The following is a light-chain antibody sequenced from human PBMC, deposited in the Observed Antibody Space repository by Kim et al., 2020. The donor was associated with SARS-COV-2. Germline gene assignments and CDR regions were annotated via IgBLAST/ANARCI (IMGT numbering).Light chain of an antibody. CDR1: QPIGTW. CDR3: QQLNTSPFT. CDR2: SAA. V-gene: IGKV1-12*01. Sequence: DIQMTQSPSSVSASVGDRVTITCRASQPIGTWLAWYQHKPGRAPKLLIYSAATLQSGVPSRFSGSGSGADFTLTINSLQDEDFSTYYCQQLNTSPFTFGPGTKVDIK. J-gene: IGKJ3*01.